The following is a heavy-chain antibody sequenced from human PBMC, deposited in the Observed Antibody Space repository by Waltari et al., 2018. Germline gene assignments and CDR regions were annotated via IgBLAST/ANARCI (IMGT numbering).Heavy chain of an antibody. V-gene: IGHV3-48*03. Sequence: EVRLVESGGGLVQPGGSLRLSCVGSGFRFSGYEMHWVRQAPGKGLEWVSFSKPGGDTMYYADSVKGRFTSSRDNTQNSLYLQMNSLTPDDTAVYYCASTYSSMWYGWLDPWGQGTRVTVSS. CDR1: GFRFSGYE. CDR2: SKPGGDTM. J-gene: IGHJ5*02. D-gene: IGHD6-13*01. CDR3: ASTYSSMWYGWLDP.